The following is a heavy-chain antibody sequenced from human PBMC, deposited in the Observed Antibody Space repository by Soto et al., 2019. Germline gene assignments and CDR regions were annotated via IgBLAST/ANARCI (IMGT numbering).Heavy chain of an antibody. Sequence: SETLSLTCTVSGGSISSGGYYWSWIRQHPGKGLEWIGYIYYSGSTYYNPSLKSRVTISVDTSKNQFSLKLSSVTAADTAVYYCARVLRDYIWGSYRSKWFDPWGQGTLVTVSS. V-gene: IGHV4-31*03. J-gene: IGHJ5*02. CDR1: GGSISSGGYY. CDR2: IYYSGST. CDR3: ARVLRDYIWGSYRSKWFDP. D-gene: IGHD3-16*02.